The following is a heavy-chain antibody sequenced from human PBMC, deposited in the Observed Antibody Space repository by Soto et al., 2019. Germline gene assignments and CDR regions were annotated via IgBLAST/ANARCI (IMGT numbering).Heavy chain of an antibody. CDR1: GGTFSSYA. CDR3: ARSDILTGRGWGLFDP. D-gene: IGHD3-9*01. CDR2: IIPIFGTA. Sequence: QVQLVQSGAEVKKPGSSVKVSCKASGGTFSSYAISWVRQAPGQGLEWMGGIIPIFGTANYAQKFQGRVTITADESTSTAYMALSRLRSEDTAVYYCARSDILTGRGWGLFDPWGQGTLVTVSS. V-gene: IGHV1-69*01. J-gene: IGHJ5*02.